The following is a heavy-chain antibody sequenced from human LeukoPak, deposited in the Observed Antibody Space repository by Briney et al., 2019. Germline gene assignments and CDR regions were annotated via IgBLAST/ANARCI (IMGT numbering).Heavy chain of an antibody. Sequence: PSETLSLTCTVSGXSISSGGYYWSWIRQHPGKGLEWIGYIYYSGSTYYNPSLKSRVTISVDTSKNQFSLKLSSVTAADTAVYYCARVGSLNWFDPWGQGTLVTVSS. CDR1: GXSISSGGYY. J-gene: IGHJ5*02. V-gene: IGHV4-31*03. CDR3: ARVGSLNWFDP. D-gene: IGHD2-15*01. CDR2: IYYSGST.